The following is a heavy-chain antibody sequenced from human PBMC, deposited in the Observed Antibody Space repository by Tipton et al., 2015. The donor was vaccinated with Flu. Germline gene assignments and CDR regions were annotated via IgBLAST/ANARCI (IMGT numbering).Heavy chain of an antibody. J-gene: IGHJ4*02. Sequence: SLRLSCAASGFTFNNYAMNWVRQAPGKGLEWVSYIDSASTIYYADSVKGRFTVSRDNAKNSLFLQMNSLRAGDTAVYYCARVGGSGYYTAWGQGTLVTVSS. CDR2: IDSASTI. V-gene: IGHV3-69-1*01. D-gene: IGHD3-3*01. CDR3: ARVGGSGYYTA. CDR1: GFTFNNYA.